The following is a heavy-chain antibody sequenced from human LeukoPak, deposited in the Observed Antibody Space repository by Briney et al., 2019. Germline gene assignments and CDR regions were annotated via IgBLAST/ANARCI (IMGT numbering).Heavy chain of an antibody. CDR1: GYTFTGYY. J-gene: IGHJ3*02. Sequence: ASVKVSCKASGYTFTGYYMHWVRQAPGQGLEWMGWINPNSGGTNYAQKFQGWVTMTRDTSISTAYMELSRLRSDDTAVYYCARGRDGLRYFYRTGYDAFDIWGQGTMVTVSS. V-gene: IGHV1-2*04. D-gene: IGHD3-9*01. CDR3: ARGRDGLRYFYRTGYDAFDI. CDR2: INPNSGGT.